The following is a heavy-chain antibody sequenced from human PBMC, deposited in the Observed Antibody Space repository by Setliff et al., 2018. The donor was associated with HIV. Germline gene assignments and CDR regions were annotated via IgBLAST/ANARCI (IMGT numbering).Heavy chain of an antibody. CDR1: GFDFTTYA. J-gene: IGHJ6*02. CDR2: ISGPGATI. CDR3: ARDLDPYFAMAV. Sequence: HPGGSLRLSCAASGFDFTTYAMTWLRQVPGKGLEWVSSISGPGATIFFADSVKGRFTISADTSKNTLYLQMTRLSAEDTAVYYCARDLDPYFAMAVWGQGTTVTVSS. V-gene: IGHV3-23*01.